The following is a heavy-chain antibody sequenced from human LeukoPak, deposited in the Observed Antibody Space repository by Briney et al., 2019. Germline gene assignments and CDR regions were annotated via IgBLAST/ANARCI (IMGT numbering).Heavy chain of an antibody. J-gene: IGHJ4*02. Sequence: GGSLRLSCAASGFTVSSNYMSWVRQAPGKGLEWVSVIYGGVNTVYADSVKGRFTISRDNSKNTLYLQMNSLRVEDTAVYYCAKSPKTGFLFDYWGKGTLVTVAS. D-gene: IGHD1-1*01. CDR2: IYGGVNT. CDR1: GFTVSSNY. V-gene: IGHV3-66*01. CDR3: AKSPKTGFLFDY.